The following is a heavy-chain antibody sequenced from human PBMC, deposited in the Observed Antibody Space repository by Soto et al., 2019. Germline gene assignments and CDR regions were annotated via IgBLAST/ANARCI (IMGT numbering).Heavy chain of an antibody. D-gene: IGHD5-12*01. CDR1: GYTFTGYS. Sequence: ASVKVSCKASGYTFTGYSIHWVRQAPGQGLEWMGWINPNSGTTSYTDSVKGRFTISRDNSKNTLYLQMNSLRAEDTAVYYCARDIEGDGYASFDCWGQGTLVTVSS. V-gene: IGHV1-2*02. J-gene: IGHJ4*02. CDR2: INPNSGTT. CDR3: ARDIEGDGYASFDC.